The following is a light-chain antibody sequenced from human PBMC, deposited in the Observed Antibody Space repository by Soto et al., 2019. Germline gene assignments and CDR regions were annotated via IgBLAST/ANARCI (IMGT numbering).Light chain of an antibody. CDR2: GAS. J-gene: IGKJ2*01. Sequence: EIVLTQSPGSLSLSLGERATLSCRASQSVDSAFFAWYQQKPGQPPRLLMYGASRRATGIPDRFSGSGSGTDFTLTISRLEPEDFAVYYCQQYYSTSYTFGQGTKLEIK. CDR3: QQYYSTSYT. CDR1: QSVDSAF. V-gene: IGKV3-20*01.